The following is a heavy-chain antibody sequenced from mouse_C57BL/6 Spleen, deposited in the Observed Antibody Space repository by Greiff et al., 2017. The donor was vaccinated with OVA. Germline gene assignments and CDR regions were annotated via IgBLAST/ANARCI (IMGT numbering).Heavy chain of an antibody. D-gene: IGHD2-10*01. V-gene: IGHV3-6*01. Sequence: EVQLQESGPGLVKPSQSLSLTCSVTGYSITSGYYWNWIRQFPGNKLEWMGYISYDGSNNYNPSLKNRISITRDTSKNQFFLKLNSVTTEDTATYYCASLLWDYYAMDYWGQGTSVTVSS. CDR1: GYSITSGYY. CDR2: ISYDGSN. CDR3: ASLLWDYYAMDY. J-gene: IGHJ4*01.